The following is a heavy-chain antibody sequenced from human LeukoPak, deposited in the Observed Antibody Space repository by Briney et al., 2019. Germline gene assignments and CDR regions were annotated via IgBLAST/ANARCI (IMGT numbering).Heavy chain of an antibody. J-gene: IGHJ4*02. CDR1: GGSISSTTYY. D-gene: IGHD6-13*01. V-gene: IGHV4-39*07. CDR2: IYYSGST. Sequence: SETLSLTCTVSGGSISSTTYYWGWIRQPPGKGLDWIGSIYYSGSTYYNPSLKSRVTISVDTSKNQFSLQLNSVTPEDTAVYYCARDPLSQYTSSSWDYFDYWGQGTLVTVSS. CDR3: ARDPLSQYTSSSWDYFDY.